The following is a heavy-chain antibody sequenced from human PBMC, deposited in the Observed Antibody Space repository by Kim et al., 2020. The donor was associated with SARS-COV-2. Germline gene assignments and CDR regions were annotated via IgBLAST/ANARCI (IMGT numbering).Heavy chain of an antibody. Sequence: SVKGRFTISRDNSKNTLYLQMNSLRAEDTAVYYCAKDRSRSSGSGSYSAYWGQGTLVTVSS. V-gene: IGHV3-23*01. J-gene: IGHJ4*02. D-gene: IGHD3-10*01. CDR3: AKDRSRSSGSGSYSAY.